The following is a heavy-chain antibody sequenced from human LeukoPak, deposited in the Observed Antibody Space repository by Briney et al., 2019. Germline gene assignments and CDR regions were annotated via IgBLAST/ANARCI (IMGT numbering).Heavy chain of an antibody. CDR3: AREGGGRLGHRYFDY. J-gene: IGHJ4*02. V-gene: IGHV1-46*01. D-gene: IGHD2-15*01. Sequence: ASVKVSCKASGYTFTSYYMHWVRQAPGQGLEWMGIINPSGGSTSYAQKFQGRVTMTRDTSTSTVYMELSGLRSEDTAVYYCAREGGGRLGHRYFDYWGQGTLVTVSS. CDR2: INPSGGST. CDR1: GYTFTSYY.